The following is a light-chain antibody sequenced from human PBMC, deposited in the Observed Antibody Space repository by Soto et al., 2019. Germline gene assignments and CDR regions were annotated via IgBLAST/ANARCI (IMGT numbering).Light chain of an antibody. CDR2: DVN. J-gene: IGLJ2*01. V-gene: IGLV2-14*03. CDR1: SSDIGAYNF. Sequence: QSALTQPASVSGSPGQSITISCTGTSSDIGAYNFVSWYQQHPGKAPKLMLYDVNIRPSGVSNRFSGSKSGNTASLTIFGLQAEDEADYYRTSWTTSTTMIFGGGTKVTIL. CDR3: TSWTTSTTMI.